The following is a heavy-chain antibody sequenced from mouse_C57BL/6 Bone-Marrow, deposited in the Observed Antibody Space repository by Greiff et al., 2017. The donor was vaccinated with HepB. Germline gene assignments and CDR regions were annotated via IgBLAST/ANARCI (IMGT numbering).Heavy chain of an antibody. D-gene: IGHD1-3*01. CDR3: TTLFFSSPYYFDY. Sequence: EVQLHESGAELVRPGASVKLSCTASGFNIKDDYMHWVKQRPEQGLEWIGWIDPENGDTEYASKFQGKATITADTSSNTAYLQLSSLTSEDTAVYYCTTLFFSSPYYFDYWGQGTTLTVSS. V-gene: IGHV14-4*01. CDR2: IDPENGDT. J-gene: IGHJ2*01. CDR1: GFNIKDDY.